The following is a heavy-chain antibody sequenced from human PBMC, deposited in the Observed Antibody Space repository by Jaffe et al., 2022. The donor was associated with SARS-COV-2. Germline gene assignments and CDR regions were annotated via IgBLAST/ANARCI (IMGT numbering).Heavy chain of an antibody. CDR3: AKDISSAAVAIDY. Sequence: EVQLVESGGVVVQPGGSLRLSCAASGFIFDDFAMHWVRQSPGKGLEWVSLISWHGGDTDYADSVKGRFTISRDNRKNSLYLQMDSLRAEDTALYYCAKDISSAAVAIDYWGQGTLVIVSS. J-gene: IGHJ4*02. CDR1: GFIFDDFA. V-gene: IGHV3-43D*03. CDR2: ISWHGGDT. D-gene: IGHD6-19*01.